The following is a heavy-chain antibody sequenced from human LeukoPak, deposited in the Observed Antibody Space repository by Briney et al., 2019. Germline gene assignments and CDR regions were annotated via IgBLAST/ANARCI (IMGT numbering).Heavy chain of an antibody. CDR1: GCSLSSYY. D-gene: IGHD4-23*01. J-gene: IGHJ4*02. V-gene: IGHV4-59*01. CDR3: ARVQAYGGKGYFDY. Sequence: PSETLSLTCTVSGCSLSSYYWSWLRQPPGKGLEWIGYIYYSGSTNYNPSLKSRVTISVDTSKNQFSLKLSSVTAADTAVYYCARVQAYGGKGYFDYWGQGTLVTVSS. CDR2: IYYSGST.